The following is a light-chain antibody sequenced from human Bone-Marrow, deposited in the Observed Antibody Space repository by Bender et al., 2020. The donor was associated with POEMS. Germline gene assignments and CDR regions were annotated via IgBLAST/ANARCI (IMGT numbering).Light chain of an antibody. V-gene: IGLV1-44*01. J-gene: IGLJ3*02. CDR3: AAWDDSLNGWV. CDR2: SSH. Sequence: QSVLTQPPSVSAAPGQKVTISCSGSSSNIGNNFVSWYQQLPGTAPKLLIYSSHRRPSEVPDRFAGSRSGTSASLAISGLQSEDEADYYCAAWDDSLNGWVVGGGTKLTVL. CDR1: SSNIGNNF.